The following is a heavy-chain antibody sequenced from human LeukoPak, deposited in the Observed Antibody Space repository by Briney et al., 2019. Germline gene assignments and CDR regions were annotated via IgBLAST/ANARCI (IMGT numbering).Heavy chain of an antibody. CDR2: IYPGDSDT. Sequence: RGESLKISCKGSGYSFTSYWIGWVRQMPGKGLEWMGIIYPGDSDTRYSPSFQGQVTISADKSISTAYLQWSSLKASDTAMYYCARQYSGSYYLSAFDIWGQGTMVTVSS. J-gene: IGHJ3*02. CDR1: GYSFTSYW. V-gene: IGHV5-51*01. D-gene: IGHD1-26*01. CDR3: ARQYSGSYYLSAFDI.